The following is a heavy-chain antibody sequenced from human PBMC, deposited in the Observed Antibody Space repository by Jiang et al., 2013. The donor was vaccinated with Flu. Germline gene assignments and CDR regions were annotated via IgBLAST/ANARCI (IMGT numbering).Heavy chain of an antibody. Sequence: HWVRQSPGKGRGVGRQVLIGLGYTIAYADSVKGRFTISRDNARSHLYLDLSSLTPEDTALYYCAKDRLRTDCVDCFVGGGFENWGQGTMVTVSS. CDR2: LIGLGYTI. D-gene: IGHD2-21*01. V-gene: IGHV3-9*01. J-gene: IGHJ3*02. CDR3: AKDRLRTDCVDCFVGGGFEN.